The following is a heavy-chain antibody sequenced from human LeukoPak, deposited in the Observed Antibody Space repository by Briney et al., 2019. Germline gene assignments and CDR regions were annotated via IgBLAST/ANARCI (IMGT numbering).Heavy chain of an antibody. D-gene: IGHD2-21*02. CDR1: GFSISHYY. CDR3: ARGQAYCGADCYSD. J-gene: IGHJ4*02. V-gene: IGHV3-66*01. CDR2: IYTGGGT. Sequence: GGSLRLSCAASGFSISHYYMTWVRQTPGKGLDWVSVIYTGGGTNYGDSVKGRFTTSRDNSKNTLYLQMNSLRADDTAIYYCARGQAYCGADCYSDWGQGTLVTVSS.